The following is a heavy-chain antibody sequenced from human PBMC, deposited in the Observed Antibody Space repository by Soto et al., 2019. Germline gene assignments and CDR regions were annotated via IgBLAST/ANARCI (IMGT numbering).Heavy chain of an antibody. D-gene: IGHD4-4*01. CDR1: GFTFSISA. CDR3: LITTSAFDI. J-gene: IGHJ3*02. Sequence: PGGSLRLSCAASGFTFSISAMSWVRQAPGKGLEWVSAISDGGGRTYYADSVKGRFTISRDNSKNTLFLQMNSLRAEDTAVYYCLITTSAFDIWGQGTLVTVSS. V-gene: IGHV3-23*01. CDR2: ISDGGGRT.